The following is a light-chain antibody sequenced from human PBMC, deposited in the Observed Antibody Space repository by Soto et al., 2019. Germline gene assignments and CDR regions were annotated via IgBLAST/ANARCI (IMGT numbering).Light chain of an antibody. CDR3: QQSYSTPPT. CDR1: QTIGRN. CDR2: TSS. J-gene: IGKJ1*01. Sequence: DIQITQSPASLSASIGDRVTISCRSSQTIGRNLNWYQQKPGKAPTLLMFTSSSLQSGVPSRFSGSGSGTDFILTISSLQPEDFATYYCQQSYSTPPTFGQGTKVDIX. V-gene: IGKV1-39*01.